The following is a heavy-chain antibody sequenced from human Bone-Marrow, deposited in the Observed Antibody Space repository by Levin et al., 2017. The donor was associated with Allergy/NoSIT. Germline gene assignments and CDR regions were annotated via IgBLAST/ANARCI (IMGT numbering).Heavy chain of an antibody. D-gene: IGHD3-3*01. J-gene: IGHJ6*02. CDR1: GDSVSSNSAA. CDR2: TYYRSKWYN. CDR3: ARAAKFGVVIIGSYDYYGMDV. V-gene: IGHV6-1*01. Sequence: SQTLSLTCAISGDSVSSNSAAWNWIRQSPSRGLEWLGRTYYRSKWYNDYAVSVKSRITINPDTSKNQFSLQLNSVTPEDTAVYYCARAAKFGVVIIGSYDYYGMDVWGQGTTVTVSS.